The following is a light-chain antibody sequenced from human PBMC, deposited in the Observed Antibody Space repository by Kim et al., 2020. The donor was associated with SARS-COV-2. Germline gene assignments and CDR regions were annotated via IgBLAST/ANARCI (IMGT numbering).Light chain of an antibody. V-gene: IGKV3-15*01. J-gene: IGKJ2*01. CDR2: GTC. CDR3: QQYNNWPPYT. CDR1: RSVSSN. Sequence: VSPRYRASFTCRASRSVSSNSAWYQQKPGQATQLLIYGTCTRATGIPARFSGSGSGTEFTPTISSLQSEDFAVYYCQQYNNWPPYTFGQGTKLEI.